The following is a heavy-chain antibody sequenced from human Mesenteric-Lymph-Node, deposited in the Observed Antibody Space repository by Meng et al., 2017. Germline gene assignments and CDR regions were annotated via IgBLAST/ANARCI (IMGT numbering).Heavy chain of an antibody. J-gene: IGHJ4*02. CDR1: GGSISSSSYY. D-gene: IGHD2-15*01. CDR2: IYYSGST. Sequence: SETLSLTCTVSGGSISSSSYYWGWIRQPPGKGLERIGSIYYSGSTYYNPSLKSRVTISVDTSKNQFSLKLSSVTAANTAVYYCASGLGYCSGGSCYSGPSPDYWGQGTLVTVSS. V-gene: IGHV4-39*07. CDR3: ASGLGYCSGGSCYSGPSPDY.